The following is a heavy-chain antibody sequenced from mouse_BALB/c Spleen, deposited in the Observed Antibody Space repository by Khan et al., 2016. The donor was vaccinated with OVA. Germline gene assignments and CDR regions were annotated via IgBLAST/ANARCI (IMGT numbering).Heavy chain of an antibody. CDR2: IWSGGST. V-gene: IGHV2-2*02. CDR3: ARISPDYGSGAMDY. D-gene: IGHD2-2*01. J-gene: IGHJ4*01. Sequence: VQLQESGPGLVQPSQSLSITCTVSGFSLTSYGVHWVRQSPGKGLEWLGVIWSGGSTDYTAAFISRLSISKDNSKSQVFFKMNSLQANDTAIDYCARISPDYGSGAMDYWGQGTSVTVSA. CDR1: GFSLTSYG.